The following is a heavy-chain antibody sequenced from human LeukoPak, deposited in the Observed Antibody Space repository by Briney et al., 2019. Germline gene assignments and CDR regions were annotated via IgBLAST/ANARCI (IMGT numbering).Heavy chain of an antibody. Sequence: GGSLRLSCAASGFTVSSNYMSWVRQAPGKGLEWVAVIWYDGSNKYYADSVKGRFTISRDNSKNTLYLQMNSLRAEDTAVYYCASPSRDDAFDIWGQGTMVTVSS. CDR2: IWYDGSNK. D-gene: IGHD5-24*01. V-gene: IGHV3-33*08. J-gene: IGHJ3*02. CDR3: ASPSRDDAFDI. CDR1: GFTVSSNY.